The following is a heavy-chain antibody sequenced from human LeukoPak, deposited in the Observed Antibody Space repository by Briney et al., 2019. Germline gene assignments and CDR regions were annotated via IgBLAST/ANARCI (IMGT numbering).Heavy chain of an antibody. Sequence: SSVKVSCKASGGTFSSYAIGWVQQAPGQGLEWMGGIIPIFGTANYAQKLQGRVTITTDESTSTAYMELSSLRSEDTAVYCCARGGYGGAFDIWGQGTMVTVSS. J-gene: IGHJ3*02. D-gene: IGHD4-23*01. CDR1: GGTFSSYA. CDR2: IIPIFGTA. CDR3: ARGGYGGAFDI. V-gene: IGHV1-69*05.